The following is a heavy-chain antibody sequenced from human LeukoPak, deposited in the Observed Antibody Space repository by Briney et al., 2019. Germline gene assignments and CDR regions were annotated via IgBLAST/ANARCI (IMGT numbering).Heavy chain of an antibody. J-gene: IGHJ4*02. CDR1: GFTFSSYA. V-gene: IGHV3-30-3*01. CDR2: ISYDGSNK. D-gene: IGHD3-22*01. Sequence: GGSLRLSCAASGFTFSSYAMHWVRQAPGKGLEWVAVISYDGSNKYYADSVKSRFTISRDNSKNTLYLQMNSLRAEDTAVYYCALTYYYDSSGYFDFDYWGQGTLVTVSS. CDR3: ALTYYYDSSGYFDFDY.